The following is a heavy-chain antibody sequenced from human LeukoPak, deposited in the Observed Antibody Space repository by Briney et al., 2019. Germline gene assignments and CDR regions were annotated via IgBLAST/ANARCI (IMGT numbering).Heavy chain of an antibody. Sequence: SETLSLTCAVYGGSFSGYYWSWIRQPLGKGLEWIGEINHSGSTNYNPSLKSRVTISVDTSKNQFSLKLSSVTAADTAVYYCARGLKGRWLQFPFDYWGQGTLVTVSS. CDR2: INHSGST. J-gene: IGHJ4*02. CDR1: GGSFSGYY. CDR3: ARGLKGRWLQFPFDY. V-gene: IGHV4-34*01. D-gene: IGHD5-24*01.